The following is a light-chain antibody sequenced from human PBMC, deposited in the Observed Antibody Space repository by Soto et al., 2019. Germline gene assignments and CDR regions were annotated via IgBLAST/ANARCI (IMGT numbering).Light chain of an antibody. V-gene: IGKV3-11*01. CDR3: QHRAGWPPALT. CDR1: QAVNTR. CDR2: DAS. J-gene: IGKJ4*01. Sequence: NVLTQSQTTLSSFQGDRVSLSCRALQAVNTRLAWYQHKPGQAPRLLISDASNRATGIPARFSGSGSGTDFTLTISSLEPEDFAVYFCQHRAGWPPALTFGGGTKVDIK.